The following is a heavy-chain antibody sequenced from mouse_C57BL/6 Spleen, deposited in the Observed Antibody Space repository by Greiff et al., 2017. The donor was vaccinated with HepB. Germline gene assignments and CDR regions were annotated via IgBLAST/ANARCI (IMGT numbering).Heavy chain of an antibody. V-gene: IGHV1-59*01. CDR1: GYTFTSYW. D-gene: IGHD4-1*01. J-gene: IGHJ2*01. Sequence: VQLQQPGAELVRPGTSVKLSCKASGYTFTSYWMHWVKQRPGQGLEWIGVIDPSDSYTNYNQKFKGKATLTVDTSSSTAYMQLSSLTSEDSAVYYCARSGTGGDDWGKGTTLTVAS. CDR2: IDPSDSYT. CDR3: ARSGTGGDD.